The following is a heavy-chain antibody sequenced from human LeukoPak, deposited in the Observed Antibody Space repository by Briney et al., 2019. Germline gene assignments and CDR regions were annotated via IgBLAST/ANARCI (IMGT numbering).Heavy chain of an antibody. CDR3: ARDVFYTIAVATTGQFDY. Sequence: PGGSLRLSCAASGFTFSSYSMNWVRQAPGKGLEWVSSISSSSSSYIFYADSVKGRFTVSRDNAKNSLYLQINSLRAEDTAVYYCARDVFYTIAVATTGQFDYRGQGTLVTVPS. J-gene: IGHJ4*02. V-gene: IGHV3-21*01. CDR1: GFTFSSYS. D-gene: IGHD6-19*01. CDR2: ISSSSSSYI.